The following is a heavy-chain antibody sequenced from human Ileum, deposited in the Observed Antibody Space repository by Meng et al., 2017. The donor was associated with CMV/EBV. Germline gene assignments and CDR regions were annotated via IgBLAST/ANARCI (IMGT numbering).Heavy chain of an antibody. CDR3: ARAGNYNDALDS. J-gene: IGHJ5*01. CDR2: TSVHNDNR. D-gene: IGHD1-1*01. Sequence: ASVKVSCKASGYTFTSHGISWVRQAPGQGLEWIGWTSVHNDNRKYAQTFQDRVTMTTDTSTTTANMEMRSLRSDDTAVYYCARAGNYNDALDSWGQGTLVTVSS. V-gene: IGHV1-18*01. CDR1: GYTFTSHG.